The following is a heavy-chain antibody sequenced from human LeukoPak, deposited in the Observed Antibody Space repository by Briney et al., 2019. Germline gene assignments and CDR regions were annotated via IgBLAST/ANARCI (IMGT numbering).Heavy chain of an antibody. Sequence: PGGSLRLSCAASGFTFSSYGMHWVRQAPGKGLEWVAVISYDGSNKYYADSVKGRFTISRDNSKNTLYLQMNSLRAEDTAVYYCAKAFPRGGNRKVGFDYWGQGTLVTVSS. CDR3: AKAFPRGGNRKVGFDY. J-gene: IGHJ4*02. V-gene: IGHV3-30*18. CDR1: GFTFSSYG. D-gene: IGHD4-23*01. CDR2: ISYDGSNK.